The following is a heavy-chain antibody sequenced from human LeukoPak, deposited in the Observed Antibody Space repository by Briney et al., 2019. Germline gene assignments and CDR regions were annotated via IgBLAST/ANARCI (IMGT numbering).Heavy chain of an antibody. V-gene: IGHV4-30-2*01. J-gene: IGHJ4*02. D-gene: IGHD4-11*01. CDR1: GGFISSGGYS. CDR3: ARGKVTRAYFDY. CDR2: IYHSGST. Sequence: PSETLSLTCAVSGGFISSGGYSWSWIRQPPGKGLEWIGYIYHSGSTYYNPSLKSRVTISVDRSKNQFSLKLSSVTAADTAVYYCARGKVTRAYFDYWGQGTLVTVSS.